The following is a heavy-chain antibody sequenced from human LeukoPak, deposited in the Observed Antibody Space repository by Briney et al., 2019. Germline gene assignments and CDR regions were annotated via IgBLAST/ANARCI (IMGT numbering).Heavy chain of an antibody. D-gene: IGHD2-15*01. Sequence: SVKVSFKASGGTFSIYAISWVRQAPGQGLEWMGGIIPIFGTANYAQKFQGRVTITADKSTSTAYMELSSLRSEDTAVYYCARGRYCSGGSCYPEDYWGQGTLVTVSS. J-gene: IGHJ4*02. CDR2: IIPIFGTA. CDR3: ARGRYCSGGSCYPEDY. V-gene: IGHV1-69*06. CDR1: GGTFSIYA.